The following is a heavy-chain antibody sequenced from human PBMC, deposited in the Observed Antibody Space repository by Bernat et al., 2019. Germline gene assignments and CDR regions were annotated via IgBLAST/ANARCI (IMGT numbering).Heavy chain of an antibody. V-gene: IGHV3-13*04. CDR2: IGTAGDP. D-gene: IGHD4-17*01. J-gene: IGHJ3*02. CDR1: GFTFSRYD. Sequence: EVQLVESGGGLVQPGGSLRLSCASSGFTFSRYDMYWVRQATGKGLEWVSTIGTAGDPHYAVSVKGRFTISRENAKRSFYLQMKSLRDGDTAVYYCARGGGNDYGEIEIWGRGTMVTVSS. CDR3: ARGGGNDYGEIEI.